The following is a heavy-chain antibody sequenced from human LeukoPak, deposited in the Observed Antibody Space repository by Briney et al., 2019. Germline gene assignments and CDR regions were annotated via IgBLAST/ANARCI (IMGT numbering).Heavy chain of an antibody. J-gene: IGHJ4*02. Sequence: GGSLRLSCAASGFTFSSYWMSWVRQASGKGLEWVGRIRSKANSYATAYAASVKGRFTISRDDSKNTAYLQMNSLKTEDTAVYYCTSGPFDYWGQGTLVTVSS. CDR1: GFTFSSYW. CDR2: IRSKANSYAT. V-gene: IGHV3-73*01. CDR3: TSGPFDY.